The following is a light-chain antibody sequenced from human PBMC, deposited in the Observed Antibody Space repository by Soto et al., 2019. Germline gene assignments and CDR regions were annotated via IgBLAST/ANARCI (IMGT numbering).Light chain of an antibody. CDR2: GAS. V-gene: IGKV3-20*01. CDR1: QSVSSSY. CDR3: QQYGSSPVT. Sequence: EIVLTQSPGTLSLSPGERATLSCRASQSVSSSYLAWYQQKPGQAPRLLIYGASSRATGIPDRFSGSGSGTDFTLTISRLEPEDFAVSYCQQYGSSPVTVGQGTKVEIK. J-gene: IGKJ1*01.